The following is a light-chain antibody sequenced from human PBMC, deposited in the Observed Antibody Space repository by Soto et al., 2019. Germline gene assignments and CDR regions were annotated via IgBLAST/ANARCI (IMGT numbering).Light chain of an antibody. Sequence: QSALTQPPSASGAPGQWVSISCSGSSSSIGSNAVNWYQQLPGTAPKLLIYSNNQRPSGVPARFSGSKSGTSASLAISGLQSEDEADFYCEAWDDSLNAYVFGTGTKVTVL. J-gene: IGLJ1*01. CDR1: SSSIGSNA. V-gene: IGLV1-44*01. CDR2: SNN. CDR3: EAWDDSLNAYV.